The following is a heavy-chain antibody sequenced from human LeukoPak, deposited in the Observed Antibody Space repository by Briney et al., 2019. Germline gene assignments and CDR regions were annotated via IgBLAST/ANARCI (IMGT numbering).Heavy chain of an antibody. D-gene: IGHD2-2*01. CDR3: ARGYCSSTSCGNFDY. Sequence: GESLQISCKGSGYSFTIYWIGCVRHMPREGLGWRGIIYPGDADTRYSPSLQGDGTISADKTTSTAYLQWSSLKASATAMYYCARGYCSSTSCGNFDYWGQGPLVPVSS. J-gene: IGHJ4*02. CDR2: IYPGDADT. V-gene: IGHV5-51*01. CDR1: GYSFTIYW.